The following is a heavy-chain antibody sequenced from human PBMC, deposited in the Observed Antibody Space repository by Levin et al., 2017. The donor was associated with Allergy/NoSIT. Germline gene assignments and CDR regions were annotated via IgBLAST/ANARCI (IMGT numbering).Heavy chain of an antibody. CDR1: GFTFSDYY. Sequence: LSLTCAASGFTFSDYYMTWIRQAPGKGLEWVSYISSSSSYTNYADSVKGRFTISRDNAKNSLYLQMNSLRAEDTAVYYCARDFRSAWYEGDYWGQGTLVTVSS. CDR2: ISSSSSYT. J-gene: IGHJ4*02. D-gene: IGHD6-13*01. CDR3: ARDFRSAWYEGDY. V-gene: IGHV3-11*05.